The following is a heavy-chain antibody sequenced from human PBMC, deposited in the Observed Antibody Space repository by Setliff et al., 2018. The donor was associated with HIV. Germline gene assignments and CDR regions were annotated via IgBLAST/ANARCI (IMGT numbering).Heavy chain of an antibody. CDR1: GSSISSNYY. J-gene: IGHJ5*02. CDR3: ARIGSGWSVGWFDP. CDR2: INASANT. Sequence: SETLSLTCTVSGSSISSNYYWAWIRQAPGKGLEGIGCINASANTYYNPPLKSRATIAIVTSKNQLSLNLRTVTAADTAVYYCARIGSGWSVGWFDPWGQGTLVTVSS. D-gene: IGHD6-13*01. V-gene: IGHV4-38-2*02.